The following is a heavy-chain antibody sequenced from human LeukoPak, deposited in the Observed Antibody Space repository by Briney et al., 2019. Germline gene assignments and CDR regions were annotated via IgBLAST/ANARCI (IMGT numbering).Heavy chain of an antibody. Sequence: WASVKVSCKASGGTFSSYAISWVRQAPGQGLEWMGGIIPIFGTANYAQEFQGRVTITADESTSTAYMELSSLRSEDTAVYYCASTSSGYSYGYGYYYYMDVWGKGTTVTVSS. CDR2: IIPIFGTA. CDR1: GGTFSSYA. V-gene: IGHV1-69*13. CDR3: ASTSSGYSYGYGYYYYMDV. J-gene: IGHJ6*03. D-gene: IGHD5-18*01.